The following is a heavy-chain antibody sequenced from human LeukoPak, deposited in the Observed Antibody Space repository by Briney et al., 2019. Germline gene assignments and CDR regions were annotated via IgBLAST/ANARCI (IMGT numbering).Heavy chain of an antibody. CDR1: GYSFTSYW. CDR2: IYPGDSDT. CDR3: ARHQYYYDSSGLNWFDP. Sequence: GESLKISCKGSGYSFTSYWIGWVRQMPGKGLEWMGIIYPGDSDTRYSPSFQGQVTISADKSISTAYLQWSSLKASGTAMYYCARHQYYYDSSGLNWFDPWGQGTLVTVSS. D-gene: IGHD3-22*01. V-gene: IGHV5-51*01. J-gene: IGHJ5*02.